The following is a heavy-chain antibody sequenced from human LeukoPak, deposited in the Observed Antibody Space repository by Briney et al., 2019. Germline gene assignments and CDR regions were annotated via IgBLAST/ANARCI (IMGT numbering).Heavy chain of an antibody. V-gene: IGHV3-33*01. D-gene: IGHD3-3*01. Sequence: PGGSLRLSCAASGFTFSDYGIHSVRQAPGKGLEWVGVIYSDGSNKYFIDSVKGRLTISRDDSKNTVFLQMNSLRVDDTSVYYCARDLKSGYMDSWGQGTLVTVSS. J-gene: IGHJ4*02. CDR3: ARDLKSGYMDS. CDR1: GFTFSDYG. CDR2: IYSDGSNK.